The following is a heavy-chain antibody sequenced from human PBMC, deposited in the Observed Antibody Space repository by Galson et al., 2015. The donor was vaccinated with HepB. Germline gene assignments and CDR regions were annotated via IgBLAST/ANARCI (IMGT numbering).Heavy chain of an antibody. CDR1: GFTFSSYS. D-gene: IGHD3-16*01. CDR2: INSDSTYI. J-gene: IGHJ2*01. V-gene: IGHV3-21*01. CDR3: TKAYGWYFDL. Sequence: SLRLSCAASGFTFSSYSMNWVRQAPGKGLEWVSSINSDSTYIYYADSMKGRFTISRDNARNSLSLQMNSLRAEDTAVYYCTKAYGWYFDLWGRGTLVTVSS.